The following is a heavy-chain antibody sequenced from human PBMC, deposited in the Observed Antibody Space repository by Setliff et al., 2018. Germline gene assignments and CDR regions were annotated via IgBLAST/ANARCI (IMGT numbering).Heavy chain of an antibody. V-gene: IGHV3-30*03. Sequence: GGSLRLSCAASGFTFSTYRMHWVRQAPGKGLEWVAVILDDGVEKYHADSVKGRFTISRDNSKNTLYLQMNSLRPEDTAVYYCARTCSGSGCYAGLESWGQGTPVTVSS. CDR1: GFTFSTYR. CDR2: ILDDGVEK. D-gene: IGHD2-15*01. J-gene: IGHJ4*02. CDR3: ARTCSGSGCYAGLES.